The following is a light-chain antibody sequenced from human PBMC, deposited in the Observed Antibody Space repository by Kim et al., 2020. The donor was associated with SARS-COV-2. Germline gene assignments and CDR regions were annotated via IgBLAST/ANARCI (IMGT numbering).Light chain of an antibody. CDR1: SSGVGGYNY. J-gene: IGLJ2*01. Sequence: GQSVTISCTGTSSGVGGYNYVSWYQQHPGKAPNLMIYEVNRRPSGVPDRFSGSKSGNTASLTVSGLQAEDEADYYCSSYAGSNNLVFGGGTQLTVL. V-gene: IGLV2-8*01. CDR3: SSYAGSNNLV. CDR2: EVN.